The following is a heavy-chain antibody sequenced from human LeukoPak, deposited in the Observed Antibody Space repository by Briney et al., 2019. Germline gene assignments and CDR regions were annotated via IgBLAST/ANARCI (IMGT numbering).Heavy chain of an antibody. CDR2: INPDGGEK. CDR3: ASWINNDNY. Sequence: PGGSLRLSCEASGFTFSSSWMNWVRQAQGPGLEWVANINPDGGEKRYVDSVKGRFNIYRDNARHSLYLQMNSLRAEDTAVYYCASWINNDNYWGQGTLVTVSS. V-gene: IGHV3-7*01. J-gene: IGHJ4*02. D-gene: IGHD1-1*01. CDR1: GFTFSSSW.